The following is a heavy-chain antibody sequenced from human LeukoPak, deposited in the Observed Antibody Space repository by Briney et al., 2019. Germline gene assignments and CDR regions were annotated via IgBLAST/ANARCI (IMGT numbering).Heavy chain of an antibody. D-gene: IGHD3-22*01. CDR2: ISTTGGRT. V-gene: IGHV3-23*01. Sequence: GGSLRLSCAASGFTVSSNYMSWVRQAPGKGLEWVSGISTTGGRTWYSDSVKGRFIVSGDNSKNTVYLQMNSLRAEDTAVYFCAKDGYYYDSSAYPNYFYYYYFMDVWGKGPTVTVAS. CDR1: GFTVSSNY. J-gene: IGHJ6*03. CDR3: AKDGYYYDSSAYPNYFYYYYFMDV.